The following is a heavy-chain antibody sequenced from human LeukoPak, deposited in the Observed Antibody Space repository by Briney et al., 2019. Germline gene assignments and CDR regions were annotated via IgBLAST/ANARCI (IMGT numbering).Heavy chain of an antibody. J-gene: IGHJ4*02. CDR3: TSEIVAAAGLY. Sequence: GGSLRLSCTASGFTFGDYAMSWFRQAPGNGLEWVGFIRSKAYGGTTEYAASVKGRFTISRDDSKSIAYLQMNSLKTEDTAVYYCTSEIVAAAGLYWGQGTLVTVSS. CDR1: GFTFGDYA. CDR2: IRSKAYGGTT. V-gene: IGHV3-49*03. D-gene: IGHD6-13*01.